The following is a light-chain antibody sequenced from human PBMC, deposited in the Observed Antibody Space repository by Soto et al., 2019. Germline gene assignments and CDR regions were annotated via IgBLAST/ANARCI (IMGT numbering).Light chain of an antibody. Sequence: EIGMTQSPATVSVSPGERATLSCVASQSVSSNLAWYQQKPGQAPRLLIYGASTRATGIPARFSGSGSGTEFTLTISSLQSEDFAVYYCQQYNNWPRTFGQGTKVDIK. CDR1: QSVSSN. J-gene: IGKJ1*01. CDR3: QQYNNWPRT. V-gene: IGKV3-15*01. CDR2: GAS.